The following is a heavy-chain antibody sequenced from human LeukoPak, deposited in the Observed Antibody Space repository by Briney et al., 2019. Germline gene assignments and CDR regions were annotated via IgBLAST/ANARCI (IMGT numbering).Heavy chain of an antibody. V-gene: IGHV3-30*04. CDR1: GFTFSSYV. Sequence: GGSLRLSCAASGFTFSSYVMNWVRQAPGKGLEWVAVISYAGTNKYYADSVKGRFTISRDNSKNTLYLQMNSLRAEDTAVYYCARAGGSGSYAFGQFDYWGQGTLVTVSS. CDR2: ISYAGTNK. J-gene: IGHJ4*02. D-gene: IGHD1-26*01. CDR3: ARAGGSGSYAFGQFDY.